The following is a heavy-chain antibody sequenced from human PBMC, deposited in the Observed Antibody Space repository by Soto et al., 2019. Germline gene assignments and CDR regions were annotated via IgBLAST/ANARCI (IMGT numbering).Heavy chain of an antibody. CDR3: ASDFLVSSSNWLLLMSEAYYYYYGMDV. V-gene: IGHV3-48*02. Sequence: PGGSLRLSCAASGFTFSSYSMHWVRQAPGKGLEWVSYISSNSSTIYYADSVKGRFTISRDNAKNSLYLQMNSLRDEDTAVYYCASDFLVSSSNWLLLMSEAYYYYYGMDVWGQVTTVTVSS. CDR2: ISSNSSTI. J-gene: IGHJ6*02. CDR1: GFTFSSYS. D-gene: IGHD3-22*01.